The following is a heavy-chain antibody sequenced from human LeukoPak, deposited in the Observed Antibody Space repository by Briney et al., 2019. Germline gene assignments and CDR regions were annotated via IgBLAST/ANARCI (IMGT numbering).Heavy chain of an antibody. J-gene: IGHJ1*01. CDR2: INGGGGNT. V-gene: IGHV3-23*01. CDR1: GFTFSSYA. CDR3: AKAPAYCGGDCYSGYLQH. Sequence: GGSLRLSCAASGFTFSSYAMGWVRQAPGKGLEWVSGINGGGGNTYYADSVKGRLTISRDNSKNTLYLQMNSLRVEDTAVYYCAKAPAYCGGDCYSGYLQHWGQGTLVTVSS. D-gene: IGHD2-21*01.